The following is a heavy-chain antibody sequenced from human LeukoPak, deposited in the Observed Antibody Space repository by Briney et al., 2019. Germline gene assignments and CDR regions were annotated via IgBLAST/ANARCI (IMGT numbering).Heavy chain of an antibody. CDR2: IIPIFGTA. CDR1: GYTFTSNY. V-gene: IGHV1-69*13. CDR3: ARVVLGQYYYDSSGYYYGNFDY. Sequence: ASVKVSCKVSGYTFTSNYIHWVRQAPGQGLEWMGGIIPIFGTANYAQKFQGRVTITADESTSTAYMELSSLRSEDTAVYYCARVVLGQYYYDSSGYYYGNFDYWGQGTLVTVSS. D-gene: IGHD3-22*01. J-gene: IGHJ4*02.